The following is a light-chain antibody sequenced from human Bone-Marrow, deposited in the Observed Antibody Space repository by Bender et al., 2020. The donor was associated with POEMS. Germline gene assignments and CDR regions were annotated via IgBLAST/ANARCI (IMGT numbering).Light chain of an antibody. Sequence: QSVVTQPPSLSEAPTQRVTISCSGSSSNIGDHGVNWYQQLPGEAPKLLIYYDDLLTPWVSDRFSASKSGTSASMAISELQSEDEDLYYCSAWDDSLSGWVFGGGTKLTVL. V-gene: IGLV1-36*01. CDR3: SAWDDSLSGWV. J-gene: IGLJ3*02. CDR2: YDD. CDR1: SSNIGDHG.